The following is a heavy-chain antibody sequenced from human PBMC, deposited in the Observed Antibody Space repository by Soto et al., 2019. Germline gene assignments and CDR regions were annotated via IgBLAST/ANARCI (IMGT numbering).Heavy chain of an antibody. CDR2: IRGSGDST. D-gene: IGHD3-10*01. Sequence: PGGSLRLSCAASGFTFISYAMTWVRQTPWKGLEWVSGIRGSGDSTFYADSVKGRFTISRDNSKNTLYLQMNSLRAEDTAVYYCAKFGGSGSYYNDFYMDVWGKGTTVTVS. V-gene: IGHV3-23*01. CDR1: GFTFISYA. J-gene: IGHJ6*03. CDR3: AKFGGSGSYYNDFYMDV.